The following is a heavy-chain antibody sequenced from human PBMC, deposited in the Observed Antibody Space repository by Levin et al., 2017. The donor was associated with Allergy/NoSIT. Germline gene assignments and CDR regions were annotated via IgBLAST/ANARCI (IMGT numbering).Heavy chain of an antibody. D-gene: IGHD3-22*01. Sequence: KSSETLSLTCTVSGGSISSSAYYWGWIRQTPGKGLEWIGSIYYSGTTNYKPSLKSRLTISVDTSKNQFSLRLGSVTATDTAVYYCARLGYYYEASGYNIDYWGQGTLVNVSS. CDR1: GGSISSSAYY. CDR2: IYYSGTT. J-gene: IGHJ4*02. V-gene: IGHV4-39*01. CDR3: ARLGYYYEASGYNIDY.